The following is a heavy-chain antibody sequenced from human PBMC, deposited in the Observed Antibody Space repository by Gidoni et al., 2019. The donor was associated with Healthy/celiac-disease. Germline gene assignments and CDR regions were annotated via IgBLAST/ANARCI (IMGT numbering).Heavy chain of an antibody. CDR2: ISSRRSYI. D-gene: IGHD3-10*01. CDR3: ARVTWGGYYGSGISDQGIY. CDR1: GFTFSRYS. V-gene: IGHV3-21*01. J-gene: IGHJ4*02. Sequence: EVQLVESGGGLVKPGGSLRLSCAASGFTFSRYSMNWVRQAPGKGLEWVSSISSRRSYIYYADSVKGRFTISRDNAKNSLYLQMNSLRAEDTAVYYCARVTWGGYYGSGISDQGIYWGQGTLVTVSS.